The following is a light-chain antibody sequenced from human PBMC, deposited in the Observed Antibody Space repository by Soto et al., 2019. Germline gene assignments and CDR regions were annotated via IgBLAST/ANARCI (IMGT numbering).Light chain of an antibody. CDR3: QVWDTSSDQVV. V-gene: IGLV3-21*02. CDR2: ADS. J-gene: IGLJ2*01. CDR1: SNIGASND. Sequence: VLTQPPSVSGAPGQRVTISCTGGNSNIGASNDVHWYQQKPGQAPVLVVYADSDRPSGIPDRFSGSNSGSTATLTISRVEAGDEADYYCQVWDTSSDQVVFGGGTQLTVL.